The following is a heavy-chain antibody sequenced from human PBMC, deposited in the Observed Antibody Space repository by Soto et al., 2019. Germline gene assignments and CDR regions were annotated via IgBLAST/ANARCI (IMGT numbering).Heavy chain of an antibody. Sequence: ASVKVSCKASGYAFTDYYLHWVRQAPGQGLEWMGWINPKSGATHYSQKFQGWVTMTRETSISTANMEVTRLTSDATAVYYCAREGSGYGGYDYYGMDVWGQGTTVTVSS. CDR3: AREGSGYGGYDYYGMDV. V-gene: IGHV1-2*04. CDR2: INPKSGAT. D-gene: IGHD3-22*01. CDR1: GYAFTDYY. J-gene: IGHJ6*02.